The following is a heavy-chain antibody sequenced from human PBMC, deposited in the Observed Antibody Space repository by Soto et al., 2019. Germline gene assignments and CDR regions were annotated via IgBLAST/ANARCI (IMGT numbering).Heavy chain of an antibody. J-gene: IGHJ4*02. D-gene: IGHD2-15*01. Sequence: QVQLVQSGAEVKKPGASVKLSCKASGYTFTDYTMHWVRQAPGQRLEWMGWINAGNGNTKYSQKFQDRVTITRDTSASIAYMDLSSLRSEDTAVYYCAREAVVSATPLDWGQGSLVTVSS. CDR1: GYTFTDYT. V-gene: IGHV1-3*01. CDR3: AREAVVSATPLD. CDR2: INAGNGNT.